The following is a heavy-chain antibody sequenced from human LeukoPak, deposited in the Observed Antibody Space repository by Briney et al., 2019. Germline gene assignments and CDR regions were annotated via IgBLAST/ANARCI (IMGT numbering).Heavy chain of an antibody. D-gene: IGHD3-10*01. J-gene: IGHJ6*02. CDR3: ARVVLWFGELLSSYYYYGMDV. V-gene: IGHV1-69*04. CDR1: GGTFSSYA. CDR2: IIPILGIA. Sequence: ASVKVSCKASGGTFSSYAISWVRQAPGQGLEWMGRIIPILGIANYAQKFQGRVTITADKSTSTAYMELSSLRSEDTAVYYCARVVLWFGELLSSYYYYGMDVWGQGTTVTVSS.